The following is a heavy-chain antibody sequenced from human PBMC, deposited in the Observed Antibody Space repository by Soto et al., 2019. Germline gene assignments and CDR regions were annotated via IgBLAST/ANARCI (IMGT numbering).Heavy chain of an antibody. J-gene: IGHJ4*02. CDR2: ISGSGSST. V-gene: IGHV3-23*01. Sequence: EVQLLESGGGLVEPGGSRRLSCAASGFTFSSYTMSWVRQAPGKGLEWVSTISGSGSSTYSADSVKGRFTISKDNSKNLLYLHMNSLRVEDTAIYYCAKAWGIDYWGQGTLVTVSS. D-gene: IGHD7-27*01. CDR1: GFTFSSYT. CDR3: AKAWGIDY.